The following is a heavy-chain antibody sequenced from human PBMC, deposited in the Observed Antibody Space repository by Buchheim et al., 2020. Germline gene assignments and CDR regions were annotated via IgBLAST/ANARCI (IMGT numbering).Heavy chain of an antibody. D-gene: IGHD2-15*01. Sequence: QVQLVESGGGVVQPGRSLRLSCAASGFTFSSYGMHWVRQAPGKGLEWLAVIWYDGSNKYYADSVKGRFTISRNNSKNTLYLPMNSLRAADTAVYYCARDAGISSFDPWGQGTL. CDR2: IWYDGSNK. V-gene: IGHV3-33*01. J-gene: IGHJ5*02. CDR1: GFTFSSYG. CDR3: ARDAGISSFDP.